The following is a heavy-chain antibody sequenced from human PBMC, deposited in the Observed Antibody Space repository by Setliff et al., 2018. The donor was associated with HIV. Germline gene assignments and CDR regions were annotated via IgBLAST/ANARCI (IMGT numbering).Heavy chain of an antibody. V-gene: IGHV4-59*11. J-gene: IGHJ3*02. D-gene: IGHD2-21*01. Sequence: SETLSLTCTVSSDSISSHYWSWIRQPPGKGLEWIGYIYNSGTTNYNPSLKSRVTMSVHTSKNQFSLKLSSVTAADTAVYYCAKRASYSFQIWGRGTMVTVS. CDR1: SDSISSHY. CDR3: AKRASYSFQI. CDR2: IYNSGTT.